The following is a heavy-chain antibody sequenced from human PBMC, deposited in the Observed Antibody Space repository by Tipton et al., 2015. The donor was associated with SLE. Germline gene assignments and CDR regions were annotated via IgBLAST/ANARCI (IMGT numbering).Heavy chain of an antibody. CDR2: IYHTGNT. CDR1: TCSITSGYY. CDR3: ARHVAGDRGDEAFDM. V-gene: IGHV4-38-2*01. D-gene: IGHD6-19*01. Sequence: TLSLTCAVSTCSITSGYYWGWIRQPPGKGLEWIGSIYHTGNTYYNPSLKSRLSISVDTSKNQFSLNLSSVTATDTVVYYCARHVAGDRGDEAFDMWGQGTMVTVSS. J-gene: IGHJ3*02.